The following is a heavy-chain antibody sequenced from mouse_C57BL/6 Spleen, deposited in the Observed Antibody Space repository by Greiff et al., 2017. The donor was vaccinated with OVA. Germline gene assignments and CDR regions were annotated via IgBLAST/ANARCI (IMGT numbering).Heavy chain of an antibody. CDR3: TREREYDGSIPYYFDY. CDR2: ISSGGDYI. D-gene: IGHD2-14*01. Sequence: EVKLEESGEGLVKPGGSLKLSCAASGFTFSSYAMSWVRQTPEKRLEWVAYISSGGDYIYYADTVKGRFTISRDNARNTLYLQMSSLKSEDTAMYYCTREREYDGSIPYYFDYWGQGTTLTVSS. J-gene: IGHJ2*01. CDR1: GFTFSSYA. V-gene: IGHV5-9-1*02.